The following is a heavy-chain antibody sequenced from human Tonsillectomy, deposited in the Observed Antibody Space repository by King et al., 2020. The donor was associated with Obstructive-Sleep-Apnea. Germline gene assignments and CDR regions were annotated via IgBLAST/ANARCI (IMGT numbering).Heavy chain of an antibody. J-gene: IGHJ5*02. CDR2: ISYDGGNK. D-gene: IGHD3-10*01. Sequence: VQLVESGGGVVQPGRSLRLSCAASGFTFSSYAMHWVRQAPGKGLEGVAVISYDGGNKYYGDSVKGLFTNSIDNSKNKLYLQMNSRRAEDTAVYYSARDQAPLYGFGELYSWFDPWGQGTPVTVSS. V-gene: IGHV3-30*04. CDR1: GFTFSSYA. CDR3: ARDQAPLYGFGELYSWFDP.